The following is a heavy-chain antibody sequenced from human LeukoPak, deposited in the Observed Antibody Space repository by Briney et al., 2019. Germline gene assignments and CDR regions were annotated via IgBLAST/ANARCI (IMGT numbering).Heavy chain of an antibody. D-gene: IGHD1-26*01. CDR2: IYYSGST. J-gene: IGHJ4*02. CDR1: GGSISSSSYY. Sequence: PSETLSLTCTVSGGSISSSSYYWGWIRQPPGKGLEWIGSIYYSGSTYYNPSLKSRVTISVDTSKNQFSLKLSSVTAADTAVYYCARHGSYYPSWGQGTLVTVSS. V-gene: IGHV4-39*01. CDR3: ARHGSYYPS.